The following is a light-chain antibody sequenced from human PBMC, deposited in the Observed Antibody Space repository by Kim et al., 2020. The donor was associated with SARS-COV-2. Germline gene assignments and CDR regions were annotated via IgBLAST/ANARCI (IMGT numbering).Light chain of an antibody. Sequence: PWERAHLSCRASQSVRGSYLAWYQQQKPGQAPRLLIYGASSRATGIPDRFSGSGSGTDFTLTISRLEPEDFAVYYCQQYGNAPDTFGQGTRLEIK. CDR1: QSVRGSY. J-gene: IGKJ5*01. CDR2: GAS. V-gene: IGKV3-20*01. CDR3: QQYGNAPDT.